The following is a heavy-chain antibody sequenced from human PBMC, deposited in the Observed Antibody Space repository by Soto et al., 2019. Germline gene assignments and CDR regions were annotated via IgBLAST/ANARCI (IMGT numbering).Heavy chain of an antibody. CDR2: ISSNGGNT. CDR3: VKDQYSSSSSWFDT. V-gene: IGHV3-64D*06. D-gene: IGHD6-19*01. CDR1: GFTFSSYG. Sequence: GGSLRLSCSASGFTFSSYGIHWVRQAPGKGLKYVSAISSNGGNTYYADSVKGRFTISRDNSKNTLYLQMNSLRVEDTAVYYCVKDQYSSSSSWFDTWGQGTLVTVSS. J-gene: IGHJ5*02.